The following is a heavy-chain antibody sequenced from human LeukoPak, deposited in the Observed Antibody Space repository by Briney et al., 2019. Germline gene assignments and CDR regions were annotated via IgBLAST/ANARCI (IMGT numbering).Heavy chain of an antibody. CDR2: IKPDEGEK. D-gene: IGHD3-10*01. V-gene: IGHV3-7*01. CDR1: GFTFSRYY. J-gene: IGHJ2*01. Sequence: GGSLRLSCAASGFTFSRYYMTWVRQAPGKGLEWVANIKPDEGEKYYVDSVKGRFTVSRDNAKNSLYLQMNSLGAEDTAVYYCVRYYTRHSWYFDLWGRGTLVTVSS. CDR3: VRYYTRHSWYFDL.